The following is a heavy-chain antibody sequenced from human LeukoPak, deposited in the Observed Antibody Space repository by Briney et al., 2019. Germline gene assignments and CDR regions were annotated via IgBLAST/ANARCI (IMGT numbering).Heavy chain of an antibody. Sequence: GESLQISCPGSGYSFTNYWIGWVRQMPGKGLEWMGIIYPDDPDTRYRPSFEGQVTISADKSIATAYLQWSSLKASDTAMYYCARLQYSNGYVDYWGQGTLVTVSS. CDR3: ARLQYSNGYVDY. CDR2: IYPDDPDT. CDR1: GYSFTNYW. D-gene: IGHD5-18*01. V-gene: IGHV5-51*01. J-gene: IGHJ4*02.